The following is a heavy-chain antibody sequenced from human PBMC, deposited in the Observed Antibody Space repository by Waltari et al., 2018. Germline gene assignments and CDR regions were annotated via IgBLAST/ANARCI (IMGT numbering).Heavy chain of an antibody. V-gene: IGHV1-69*13. CDR1: GGPFSSYP. CDR2: IIPIFGTA. CDR3: ARESRAVAGTRWFDP. J-gene: IGHJ5*02. Sequence: QVQLVQSGAEVQKPGSSGKGACKDSGGPFSSYPISRVRQPPGQGLEWMGRIIPIFGTANYAQKFQGRVTITADKSTSTAYMELSSLRSEDTAVYYCARESRAVAGTRWFDPWGQGTLVTVSS. D-gene: IGHD6-19*01.